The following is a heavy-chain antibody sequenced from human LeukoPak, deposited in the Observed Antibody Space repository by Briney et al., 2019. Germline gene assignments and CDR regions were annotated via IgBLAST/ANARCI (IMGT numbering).Heavy chain of an antibody. V-gene: IGHV3-23*01. D-gene: IGHD3-22*01. CDR3: ARGFHRYSYDSGAYSVY. CDR1: GFTFSSYG. J-gene: IGHJ4*02. Sequence: PGGSLRLSCAASGFTFSSYGMSWVRQAPGKGLEWVSAISGSGGSTYYADSVKGRFTISRDNAKNTLYLQMNSLRAEDTAVYYCARGFHRYSYDSGAYSVYWGQGTLVTVSS. CDR2: ISGSGGST.